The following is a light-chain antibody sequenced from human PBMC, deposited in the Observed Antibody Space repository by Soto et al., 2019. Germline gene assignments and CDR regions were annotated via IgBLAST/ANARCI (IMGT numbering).Light chain of an antibody. CDR2: DAS. CDR1: PAIASF. Sequence: GDRVTITCRASPAIASFLAWYQQKPGTAPKLLIYDASSLESGVPSRFSGSGSGTEFTLTISSLQPEDFATYYCLQRNSYPLIFGGGTKG. CDR3: LQRNSYPLI. V-gene: IGKV1-9*01. J-gene: IGKJ4*01.